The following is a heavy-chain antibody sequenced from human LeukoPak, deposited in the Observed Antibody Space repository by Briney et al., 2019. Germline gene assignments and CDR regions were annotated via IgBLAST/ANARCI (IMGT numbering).Heavy chain of an antibody. CDR2: IRCDGSNK. Sequence: QTGGPLRLSCAASGFIFSSYGVLWPRQARGKGLEGVAFIRCDGSNKYYAASAEDRFTISRDNSKNTLYLQMNSLRAEDTSVYYCAFESMTTVTFDYWGQGTLVTVSS. CDR1: GFIFSSYG. J-gene: IGHJ4*02. CDR3: AFESMTTVTFDY. V-gene: IGHV3-30*02. D-gene: IGHD4-11*01.